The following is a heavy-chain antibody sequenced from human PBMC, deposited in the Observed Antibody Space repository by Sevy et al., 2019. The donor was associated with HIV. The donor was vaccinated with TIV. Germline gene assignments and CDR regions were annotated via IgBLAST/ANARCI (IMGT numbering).Heavy chain of an antibody. J-gene: IGHJ6*03. CDR3: GKGGGGHYDPDEIGYYFYYYNMDV. CDR2: ISGSGTRT. D-gene: IGHD3-22*01. V-gene: IGHV3-23*01. CDR1: GFSFDSYG. Sequence: GGSLRLSCAVSGFSFDSYGMTWVRQAPGKGLEWVSGISGSGTRTYYADSVKGRFIISRDNSKNTLYLQMNSLRSEDTDILYCGKGGGGHYDPDEIGYYFYYYNMDVWGKGTTVTVSS.